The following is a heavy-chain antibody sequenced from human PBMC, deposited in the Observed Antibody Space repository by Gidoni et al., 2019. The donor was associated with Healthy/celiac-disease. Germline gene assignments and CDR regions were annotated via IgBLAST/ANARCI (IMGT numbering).Heavy chain of an antibody. Sequence: QLQLQESGPGLVKPSETLSLTCTVSGGSISSSSYYWGWIRQPPGKGLEWIGSIYYSGSTYYNPSLKSRVTISVDTSKNQFSLKLSSVTAADTAVYYCASWPHAGGYADYGMDVWGQGTTVTVSS. CDR3: ASWPHAGGYADYGMDV. J-gene: IGHJ6*02. CDR2: IYYSGST. D-gene: IGHD5-12*01. CDR1: GGSISSSSYY. V-gene: IGHV4-39*01.